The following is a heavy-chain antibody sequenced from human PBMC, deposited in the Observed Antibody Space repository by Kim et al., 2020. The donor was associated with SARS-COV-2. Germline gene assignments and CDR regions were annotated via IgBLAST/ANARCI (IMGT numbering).Heavy chain of an antibody. CDR3: ARDRECGSWTIEFYEEYYMDV. D-gene: IGHD1-26*01. CDR2: ISPSSAGA. J-gene: IGHJ6*03. CDR1: DYSFIKYG. V-gene: IGHV1-18*01. Sequence: ASVKVSCKTSDYSFIKYGISWVRQAPGQGLEWMAWISPSSAGANYAQKYEDRLTVTTDSSTGTVYMDLRSLKSDDTAVYYCARDRECGSWTIEFYEEYYMDVWGNGTTVTVS.